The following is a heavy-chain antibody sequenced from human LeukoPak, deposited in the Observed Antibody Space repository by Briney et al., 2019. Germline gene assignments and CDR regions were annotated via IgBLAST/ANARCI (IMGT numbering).Heavy chain of an antibody. V-gene: IGHV3-74*01. CDR3: AREYRENPGGY. Sequence: GGSLRLSCAASGFTFSSYWMHWVRQAPGKGLVWVARISTDGSSTTYADSVKGRFTLSRDNAMNTLYLQMTSLRAEDTAVYYCAREYRENPGGYWGQGTLVTVSS. D-gene: IGHD2-2*01. CDR2: ISTDGSST. J-gene: IGHJ4*02. CDR1: GFTFSSYW.